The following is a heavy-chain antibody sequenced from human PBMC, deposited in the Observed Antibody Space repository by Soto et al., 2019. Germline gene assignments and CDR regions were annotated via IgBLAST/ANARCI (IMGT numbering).Heavy chain of an antibody. V-gene: IGHV4-34*01. Sequence: SETLSLTCAVYGGSFSGYYWSWIRQPPGKGLEWIGEINHSGSTNYNPSLKSRVTISVDTSKNQFSLKLSSVTAADTAVYYCARRNSSGWYRRPFDYWGQGTLVTVSS. J-gene: IGHJ4*02. CDR3: ARRNSSGWYRRPFDY. D-gene: IGHD6-19*01. CDR2: INHSGST. CDR1: GGSFSGYY.